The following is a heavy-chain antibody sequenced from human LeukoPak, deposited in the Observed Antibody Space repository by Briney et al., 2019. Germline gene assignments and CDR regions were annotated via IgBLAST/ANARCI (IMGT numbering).Heavy chain of an antibody. Sequence: PSETLSLTCAVYGGSLNGHYWSWIHQSPGKGLEWIGEGSDIGGTKFNPSLKSRVSISADTSKNQFSLKLTSMTAADTAVYYCAKNGQSGFSFDPWGQGTLVTVSS. CDR2: GSDIGGT. CDR3: AKNGQSGFSFDP. V-gene: IGHV4-34*01. J-gene: IGHJ5*02. D-gene: IGHD3-3*01. CDR1: GGSLNGHY.